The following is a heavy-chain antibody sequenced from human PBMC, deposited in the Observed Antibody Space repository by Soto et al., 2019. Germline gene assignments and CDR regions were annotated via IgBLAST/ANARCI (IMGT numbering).Heavy chain of an antibody. Sequence: GGSLRLSCVGSGITFSTYAMNWVRQAPGKGLEWVSGISSSGDSSHYADSVKGRFTISRDNSKNTLYLQMNSLRAEDTAVYYCAKEELSGGYYRRYFDYWGQGTLVTVSS. CDR1: GITFSTYA. J-gene: IGHJ4*02. CDR3: AKEELSGGYYRRYFDY. V-gene: IGHV3-23*01. D-gene: IGHD3-22*01. CDR2: ISSSGDSS.